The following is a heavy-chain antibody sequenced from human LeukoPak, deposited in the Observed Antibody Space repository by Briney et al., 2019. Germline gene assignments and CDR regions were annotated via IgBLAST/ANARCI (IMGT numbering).Heavy chain of an antibody. CDR3: ASLIGAYSSGWDGFDY. J-gene: IGHJ4*02. V-gene: IGHV3-21*01. CDR1: GFTFSSYS. Sequence: GGSLRLSRAASGFTFSSYSMNWVRQAPGKGLEWVSSISSSSSYIYYADSVKGRFTISRDNAKNSLYLQMNSLRAEDTAVYYCASLIGAYSSGWDGFDYWGQGTLVTVSS. D-gene: IGHD6-19*01. CDR2: ISSSSSYI.